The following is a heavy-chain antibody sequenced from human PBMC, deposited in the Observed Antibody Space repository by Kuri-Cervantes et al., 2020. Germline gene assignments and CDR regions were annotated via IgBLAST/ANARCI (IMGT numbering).Heavy chain of an antibody. J-gene: IGHJ4*02. Sequence: GGSLRLSCAASGFTFSSYWMHWVRQAPGKGLVWVSRINSDGSSTSYADSVKGRFTISRDNAKNSLYLQMNSLRAEDTAVYYCAKDTIFGVVPYFDYWGQGTLVTVSS. CDR1: GFTFSSYW. V-gene: IGHV3-74*01. D-gene: IGHD3-3*01. CDR2: INSDGSST. CDR3: AKDTIFGVVPYFDY.